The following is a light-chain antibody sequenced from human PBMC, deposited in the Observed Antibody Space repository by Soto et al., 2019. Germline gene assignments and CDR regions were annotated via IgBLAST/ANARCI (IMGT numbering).Light chain of an antibody. CDR3: QQSYSAPRT. V-gene: IGKV1-39*01. CDR2: AAS. J-gene: IGKJ1*01. CDR1: QSISSY. Sequence: DIQMTQSPSSLSASVGDRITITCRASQSISSYLNWYQLKPGKAPKLLIYAASSLQSGVPSRFSGSGSGTDFTLTISSLQPGDFATYYCQQSYSAPRTFGQGTKVDIK.